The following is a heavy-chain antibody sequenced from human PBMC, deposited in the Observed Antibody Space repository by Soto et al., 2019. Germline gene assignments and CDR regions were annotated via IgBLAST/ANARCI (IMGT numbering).Heavy chain of an antibody. J-gene: IGHJ4*02. CDR3: ARDHYGDY. CDR2: IWYDGSNQ. Sequence: GGSLILSCEASGFTFSNYGMHWVRQAPGKGLEWVAVIWYDGSNQFYADSVKGRFTISRDNSKNMVYLQMNSLRAEDTAVYYCARDHYGDYWGQGTLVTVSS. V-gene: IGHV3-33*01. CDR1: GFTFSNYG.